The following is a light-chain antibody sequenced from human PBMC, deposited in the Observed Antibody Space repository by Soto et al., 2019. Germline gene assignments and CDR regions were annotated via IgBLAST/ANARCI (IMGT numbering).Light chain of an antibody. CDR3: ETWDSNTRV. CDR2: LEGSGSY. V-gene: IGLV4-60*02. Sequence: QPVLTQSSSASASLGSSVKLTCTLSSGHSSYIIAWHQQQPGKAPRYLMKLEGSGSYNKGSGVPDRSSGSSSGADRYLTISNHQFEDEADYYCETWDSNTRVFGGGTKLTVL. J-gene: IGLJ2*01. CDR1: SGHSSYI.